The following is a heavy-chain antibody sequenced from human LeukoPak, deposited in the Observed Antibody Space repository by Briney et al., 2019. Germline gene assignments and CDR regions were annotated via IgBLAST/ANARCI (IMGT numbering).Heavy chain of an antibody. CDR2: VYYTGNS. CDR3: SHSYILDRPFAYYFDY. CDR1: AGSISSSSSY. Sequence: PSETLSLTCSVSAGSISSSSSYWGWIRQPPGKWLEWIANVYYTGNSFYNPSLKSRITVSVDTSKNQFSLKLTSVTAADTAVYYCSHSYILDRPFAYYFDYWGQGALVTVSS. J-gene: IGHJ4*02. D-gene: IGHD3-9*01. V-gene: IGHV4-39*01.